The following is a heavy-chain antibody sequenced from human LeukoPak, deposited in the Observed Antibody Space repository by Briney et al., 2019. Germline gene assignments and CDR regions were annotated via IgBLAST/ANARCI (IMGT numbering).Heavy chain of an antibody. CDR1: GLTFSSYS. J-gene: IGHJ4*02. V-gene: IGHV3-21*01. Sequence: GGSLRLSCAASGLTFSSYSMNWVRQAPGKGLEWVSSISSSSSYIYYADSVKGRFTISRDNAKNSLYLQMNSLRAEDTAVYYCATKYYDSSGYYQGGDYWGQGTLVTVSS. D-gene: IGHD3-22*01. CDR2: ISSSSSYI. CDR3: ATKYYDSSGYYQGGDY.